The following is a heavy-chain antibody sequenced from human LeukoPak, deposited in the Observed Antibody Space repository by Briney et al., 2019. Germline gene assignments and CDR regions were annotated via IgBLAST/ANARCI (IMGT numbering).Heavy chain of an antibody. Sequence: GGSLRLYCAASGFTVSSNYMSWVRQAPGKGLEWVSVIYSGGSTYYADSVKGRFTISRDNSKNTLYLQMNSLRAEDTAVYYCARWIQYYFDYWGQGTLVTVSS. D-gene: IGHD5-18*01. J-gene: IGHJ4*02. CDR1: GFTVSSNY. CDR2: IYSGGST. CDR3: ARWIQYYFDY. V-gene: IGHV3-53*01.